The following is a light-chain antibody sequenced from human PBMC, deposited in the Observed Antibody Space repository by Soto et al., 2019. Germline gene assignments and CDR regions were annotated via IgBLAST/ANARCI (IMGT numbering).Light chain of an antibody. CDR2: DVS. Sequence: QSALTQPRSASGSPGQSVTISCTGTSSDVGGYNYVSWYQQHPGKAPKLVIYDVSKRPSGVPDRFSGSKSGNTASLTISGLQAEDEADYYCCSYAGNSLWVFGGGTKVTVL. J-gene: IGLJ3*02. CDR3: CSYAGNSLWV. CDR1: SSDVGGYNY. V-gene: IGLV2-11*01.